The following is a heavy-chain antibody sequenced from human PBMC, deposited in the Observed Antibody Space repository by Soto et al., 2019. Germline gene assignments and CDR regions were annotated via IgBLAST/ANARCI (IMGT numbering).Heavy chain of an antibody. Sequence: EAQLLESGGGLVQPGGSLRLSCAASGFSFREYAMSWVRQAPGKGLEWVSVVGGRGGGIYYADSVRGRFIVSRDDSSGPLYLQMYRLRVEDTAIYYCAKDSFSRTGIHDPFDIWGQGTMVTFSS. CDR1: GFSFREYA. J-gene: IGHJ3*02. V-gene: IGHV3-23*01. CDR3: AKDSFSRTGIHDPFDI. D-gene: IGHD1-1*01. CDR2: VGGRGGGI.